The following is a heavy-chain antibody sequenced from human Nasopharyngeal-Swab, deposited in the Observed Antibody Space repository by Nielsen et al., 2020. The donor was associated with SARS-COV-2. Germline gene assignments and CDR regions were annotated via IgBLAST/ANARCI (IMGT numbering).Heavy chain of an antibody. J-gene: IGHJ4*02. V-gene: IGHV3-74*01. D-gene: IGHD6-19*01. CDR1: GFIFHTYW. Sequence: GESLKISCEASGFIFHTYWMHWVRQAPGKGLVWVSRINSDGSGTSYADSVKGRFTISRDNAKNTLYLQVNSLRVEDTAVYYCARDTGYSSSGTGFDYWGQGSRVTVSS. CDR2: INSDGSGT. CDR3: ARDTGYSSSGTGFDY.